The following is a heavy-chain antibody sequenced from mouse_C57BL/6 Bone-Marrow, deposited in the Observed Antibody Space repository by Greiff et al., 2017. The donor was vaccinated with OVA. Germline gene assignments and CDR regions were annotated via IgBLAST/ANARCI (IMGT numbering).Heavy chain of an antibody. Sequence: QVQLQQSGAELVRPGASVKLSCKASGYTFTDYYINWVKQRPGQGLEWIARIYPGSGNTYYNEKFKGKATLTAEKSSSTAYMQLSSLTSEDSAVYFCARDTTVVATDFDVWGTGTTVTVSS. CDR2: IYPGSGNT. J-gene: IGHJ1*03. V-gene: IGHV1-76*01. CDR3: ARDTTVVATDFDV. D-gene: IGHD1-1*01. CDR1: GYTFTDYY.